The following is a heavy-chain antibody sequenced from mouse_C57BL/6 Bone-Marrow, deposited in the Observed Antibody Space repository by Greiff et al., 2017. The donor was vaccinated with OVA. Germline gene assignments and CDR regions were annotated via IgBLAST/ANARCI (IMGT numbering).Heavy chain of an antibody. CDR1: GFTFSSYG. CDR2: ISSGGSYT. V-gene: IGHV5-6*01. D-gene: IGHD3-1*01. CDR3: ARVGLYYFDY. Sequence: EVKLVESGGDLVKPGGSLKLSCAASGFTFSSYGMSWVRQTPDKRLEWVATISSGGSYTYYPDSVKGRFTISRDNAKNTLYLQMSSLKSEDTAMYYCARVGLYYFDYWGQGTTLTVSS. J-gene: IGHJ2*01.